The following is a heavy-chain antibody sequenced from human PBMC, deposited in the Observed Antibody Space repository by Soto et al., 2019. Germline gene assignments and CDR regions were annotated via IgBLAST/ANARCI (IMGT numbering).Heavy chain of an antibody. CDR1: GFPFSSYV. J-gene: IGHJ4*02. CDR3: AKDSNKYSSSLRGRYFDY. Sequence: EVQLLESGGGLVQRGGSLRLSCAASGFPFSSYVMSWVRQAPGKGLEGVSGIRVGGSNTFYADSVKGRFTISTYNSKNTLLLQMNSLGAEDTAVYYCAKDSNKYSSSLRGRYFDYWGQGIGVTVSS. CDR2: IRVGGSNT. V-gene: IGHV3-23*01. D-gene: IGHD4-4*01.